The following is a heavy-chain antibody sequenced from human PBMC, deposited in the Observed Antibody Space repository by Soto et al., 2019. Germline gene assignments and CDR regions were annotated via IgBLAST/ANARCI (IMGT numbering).Heavy chain of an antibody. J-gene: IGHJ6*02. CDR3: ALTSMGIAARLYGMDV. V-gene: IGHV3-48*02. Sequence: GGSLRLSCAASGFTFSSYSMNWVRQAPGKGLEWVSYISSSSSTIYYADSVKGRFTISRDNAKNSLYLQMNSLRDEDTAVYYCALTSMGIAARLYGMDVWGQGTTVTVSS. D-gene: IGHD6-6*01. CDR2: ISSSSSTI. CDR1: GFTFSSYS.